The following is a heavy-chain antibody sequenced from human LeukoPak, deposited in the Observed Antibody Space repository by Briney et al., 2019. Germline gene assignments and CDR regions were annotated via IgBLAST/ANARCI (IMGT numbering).Heavy chain of an antibody. Sequence: ASVKVSCKASGGTFSSYAISWVRQAPGQGLEWMGGIIPIFGTANYAQKFQGRVTITTDESTSTAYMELSSLRSEDTAVYYCAREVGIAAPYFDYWGQGTLVAVSS. CDR2: IIPIFGTA. CDR1: GGTFSSYA. J-gene: IGHJ4*02. D-gene: IGHD6-6*01. V-gene: IGHV1-69*05. CDR3: AREVGIAAPYFDY.